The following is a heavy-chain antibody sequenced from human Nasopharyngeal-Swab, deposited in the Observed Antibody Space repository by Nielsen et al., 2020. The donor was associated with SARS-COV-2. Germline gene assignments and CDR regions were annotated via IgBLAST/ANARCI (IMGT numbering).Heavy chain of an antibody. CDR3: ASEGSGVFGVVIYAFDI. CDR2: VVPEDGEP. J-gene: IGHJ3*02. D-gene: IGHD3-3*01. CDR1: GYTLTAPP. V-gene: IGHV1-24*01. Sequence: ASVKVSCKVSGYTLTAPPIHWVRQAPGKGLERMGTVVPEDGEPIYAQNFQGRVTMTEDTSTYTAYLELSSLRSEDTAVYYCASEGSGVFGVVIYAFDIWGPGTLVTVSS.